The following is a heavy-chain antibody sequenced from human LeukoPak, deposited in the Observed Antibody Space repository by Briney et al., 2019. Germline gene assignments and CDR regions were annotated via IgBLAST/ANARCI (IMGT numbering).Heavy chain of an antibody. V-gene: IGHV4-4*07. D-gene: IGHD3-10*01. J-gene: IGHJ4*02. Sequence: SETLSLTCTVSGGSISSYYWSWIRQPAGKGLGWIGRIYTSGSTNYNPSLNSRVTMSVDTSKNQFSLKLSSVTAADTAVYYCARMVVRGAQFDYWGQGTLVTVSS. CDR3: ARMVVRGAQFDY. CDR1: GGSISSYY. CDR2: IYTSGST.